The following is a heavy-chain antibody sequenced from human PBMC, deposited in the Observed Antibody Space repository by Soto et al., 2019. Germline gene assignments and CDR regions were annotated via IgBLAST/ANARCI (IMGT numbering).Heavy chain of an antibody. J-gene: IGHJ6*02. CDR2: IIPIFGTA. CDR1: GGTFSSYA. CDR3: ARGNYDILTGYSIFWGHSHYYGMDV. Sequence: QVQLVQSGAEVKKPGSSVKVSCKASGGTFSSYAISWVRQAPGQGLEWMGGIIPIFGTANYAQKFQGRVTITADESTSTAYMELRSLRSEDTAVYYCARGNYDILTGYSIFWGHSHYYGMDVWGQGTTVTVSS. D-gene: IGHD3-9*01. V-gene: IGHV1-69*01.